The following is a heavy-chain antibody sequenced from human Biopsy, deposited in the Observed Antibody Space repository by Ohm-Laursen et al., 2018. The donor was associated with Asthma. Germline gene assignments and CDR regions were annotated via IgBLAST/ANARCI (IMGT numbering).Heavy chain of an antibody. J-gene: IGHJ2*01. D-gene: IGHD6-6*01. Sequence: GTLSLTCIVSGDAMSTSGSYWGWIRQSPGKGLEWIGSIYYSGRTYYNPSLESRATISAGTSKNHFSLKVTSVTAADTAVYYCARAVSSSSYWYFDLWGRGDLVTVSS. CDR2: IYYSGRT. V-gene: IGHV4-39*02. CDR3: ARAVSSSSYWYFDL. CDR1: GDAMSTSGSY.